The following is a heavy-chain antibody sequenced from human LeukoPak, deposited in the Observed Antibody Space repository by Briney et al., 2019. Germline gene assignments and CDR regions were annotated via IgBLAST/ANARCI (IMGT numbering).Heavy chain of an antibody. D-gene: IGHD1-26*01. Sequence: SETLSLTCAVYGVSFSGYYWSWIRQPPGKGLEWIGEINHSGSTNYNPSLKSRVTISVDTSKNQFSLKLSSVTAADTAVYYCRSRVGATNAFDIWGQGTMVTVSS. CDR1: GVSFSGYY. J-gene: IGHJ3*02. CDR3: RSRVGATNAFDI. V-gene: IGHV4-34*01. CDR2: INHSGST.